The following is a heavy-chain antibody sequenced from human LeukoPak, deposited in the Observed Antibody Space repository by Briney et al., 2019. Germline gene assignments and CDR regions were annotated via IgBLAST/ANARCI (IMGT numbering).Heavy chain of an antibody. Sequence: PSETLSLTCAVYGGSFSGYYWSWIRQPPGKGLEWIGEINHSGSTNYNPSLKSRVTISVDTSKNQFSLKLSSVTAADTAVYYCARGYSYGDQSLVHWGQGTLVTVSS. V-gene: IGHV4-34*01. CDR1: GGSFSGYY. J-gene: IGHJ4*02. CDR3: ARGYSYGDQSLVH. D-gene: IGHD5-18*01. CDR2: INHSGST.